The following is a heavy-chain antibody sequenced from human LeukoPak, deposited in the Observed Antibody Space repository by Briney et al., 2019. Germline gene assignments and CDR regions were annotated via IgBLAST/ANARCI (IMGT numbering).Heavy chain of an antibody. CDR2: IIPIFGTA. V-gene: IGHV1-69*01. D-gene: IGHD6-19*01. Sequence: AASVKVSCKASGGTFSSYAISCVRQAPGQGLEWMGGIIPIFGTANYAQKFQGRVTITADESTSTAYMELSSLRSEDTAVYYCASSRSSGWAISGYWGQGTLVTVSS. CDR3: ASSRSSGWAISGY. J-gene: IGHJ4*02. CDR1: GGTFSSYA.